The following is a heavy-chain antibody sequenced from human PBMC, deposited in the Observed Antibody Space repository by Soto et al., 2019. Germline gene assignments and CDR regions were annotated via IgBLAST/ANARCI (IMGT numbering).Heavy chain of an antibody. CDR1: GYTLNEVP. CDR2: FDPDEAET. CDR3: TTYHGDYNFDH. D-gene: IGHD4-17*01. Sequence: QVQLVQSGAEVKKPGASVKVSCKVSGYTLNEVPMHWVRQAPGKGLEWLGGFDPDEAETIYAQHFQGRDTMTEDTSTDTVYMELSSLRSEDTALYFCTTYHGDYNFDHWGQGTLVTVSS. J-gene: IGHJ5*02. V-gene: IGHV1-24*01.